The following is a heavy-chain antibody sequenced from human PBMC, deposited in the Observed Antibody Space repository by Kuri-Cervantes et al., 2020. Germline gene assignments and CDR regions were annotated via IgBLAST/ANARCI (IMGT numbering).Heavy chain of an antibody. Sequence: SETLSLTCTVSGDSISSSSYYWGWIRQPPGKGLEWIGSIYYSGSTYYNPSLKSRVTISGDTSKNQFSLKLSSVTAADTAVYYCARDPGNGDYYFDYWGQGTLVTVSS. D-gene: IGHD4-17*01. V-gene: IGHV4-39*02. CDR3: ARDPGNGDYYFDY. CDR1: GDSISSSSYY. J-gene: IGHJ4*02. CDR2: IYYSGST.